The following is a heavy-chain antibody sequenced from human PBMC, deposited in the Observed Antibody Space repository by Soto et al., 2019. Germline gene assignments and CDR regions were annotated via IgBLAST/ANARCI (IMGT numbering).Heavy chain of an antibody. CDR3: AREDGYTDGVSDS. CDR2: VYHSGST. V-gene: IGHV4-61*01. D-gene: IGHD5-12*01. CDR1: GGSVSSGSYY. J-gene: IGHJ4*02. Sequence: QVQLQESGPGLVKPSETLSLTCTVSGGSVSSGSYYWSWIRQPPGKGLEWIGYVYHSGSTNYNPSLKSRVTIAVDTSKNQFSLKLSSVTAADTAVYYCAREDGYTDGVSDSWGQGTLVTVSS.